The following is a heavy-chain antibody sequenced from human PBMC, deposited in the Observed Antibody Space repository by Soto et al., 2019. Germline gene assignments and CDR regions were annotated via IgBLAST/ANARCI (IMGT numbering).Heavy chain of an antibody. V-gene: IGHV2-26*01. D-gene: IGHD6-19*01. CDR1: GFSLSNARMG. Sequence: QVTLKESGPVLVKPTETLTLTCTVSGFSLSNARMGVSWIRQPPGKALEWLAHIFSNDEKSYSTSLKSRLTISKDTSKSQVVLTMTNMDPVDTATYYCVRIPGSGWTWREIDYWGQGTLVTVSS. J-gene: IGHJ4*02. CDR2: IFSNDEK. CDR3: VRIPGSGWTWREIDY.